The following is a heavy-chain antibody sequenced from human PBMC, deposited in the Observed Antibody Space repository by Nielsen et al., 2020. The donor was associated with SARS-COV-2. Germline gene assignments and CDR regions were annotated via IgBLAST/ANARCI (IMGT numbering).Heavy chain of an antibody. D-gene: IGHD3-10*01. CDR1: GWSFSGSI. CDR3: AREVTSPRGVNYLAY. J-gene: IGHJ4*02. Sequence: SETLSLTCAVYGWSFSGSIWGWIRQTPGKGLEWIAEINQRGTIKYNPSLRSRVTIAVDTSKNHFSLTVTSVTAADTAMYFCAREVTSPRGVNYLAYWGQGSLVTVSS. V-gene: IGHV4-34*01. CDR2: INQRGTI.